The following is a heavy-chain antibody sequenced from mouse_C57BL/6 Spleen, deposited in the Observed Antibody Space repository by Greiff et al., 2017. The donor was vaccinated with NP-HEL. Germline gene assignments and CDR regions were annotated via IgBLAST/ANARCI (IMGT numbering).Heavy chain of an antibody. CDR1: GYSITSGYY. D-gene: IGHD2-1*01. V-gene: IGHV3-6*01. CDR3: ARGGYGNYGDFDY. Sequence: DVKLQESGPGLVKPSQSLSLTCSVTGYSITSGYYWNWIRQFPGNKLEWMGYISYDGSNNYNPSLKNRISITRDTSKNQFFLKLNSVTTEDTATYYCARGGYGNYGDFDYWGQGTTLTVSS. J-gene: IGHJ2*01. CDR2: ISYDGSN.